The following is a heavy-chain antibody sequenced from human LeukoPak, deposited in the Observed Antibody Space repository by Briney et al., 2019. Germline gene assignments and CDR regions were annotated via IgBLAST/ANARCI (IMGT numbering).Heavy chain of an antibody. Sequence: PGGSLRLSCTASGFTFGDYAMSWVRQAPGKGLEWVGFIRSKAYGGTTEYVASVKGRFTISRDDSKSIAYLQMNSLKTEDTAVYYCTREEVVVAATRHYYYYYGMDVWGQGTTVTVSS. J-gene: IGHJ6*02. V-gene: IGHV3-49*04. CDR1: GFTFGDYA. CDR2: IRSKAYGGTT. D-gene: IGHD2-15*01. CDR3: TREEVVVAATRHYYYYYGMDV.